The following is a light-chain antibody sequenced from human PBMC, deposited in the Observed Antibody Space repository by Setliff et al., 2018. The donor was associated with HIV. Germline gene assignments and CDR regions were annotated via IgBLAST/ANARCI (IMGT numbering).Light chain of an antibody. J-gene: IGLJ2*01. Sequence: QSVLTQPASVSGSPGQSITISCTGTDSDIGRYNYVSWYQQHPGKAPRLMVYYVSNRPSGVSNRFSGSKSGNMASLTVSGLQAEDEADYYCSSYTSTSTSVIFGGGTQLTVL. V-gene: IGLV2-14*03. CDR1: DSDIGRYNY. CDR3: SSYTSTSTSVI. CDR2: YVS.